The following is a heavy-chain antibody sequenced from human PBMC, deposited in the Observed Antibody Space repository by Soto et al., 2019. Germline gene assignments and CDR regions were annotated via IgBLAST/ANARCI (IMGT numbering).Heavy chain of an antibody. Sequence: ASVKVSCKASGYTFTSYYMHWVRQAPGQGLEWMGIVNPSGGSTSYAQKLQGRVTMTRDTSTSTVYMELSSLRSDDTAVYYCARDITGTTTRVNAFDIWGQGTMVTVSS. CDR3: ARDITGTTTRVNAFDI. CDR1: GYTFTSYY. D-gene: IGHD1-20*01. V-gene: IGHV1-46*01. CDR2: VNPSGGST. J-gene: IGHJ3*02.